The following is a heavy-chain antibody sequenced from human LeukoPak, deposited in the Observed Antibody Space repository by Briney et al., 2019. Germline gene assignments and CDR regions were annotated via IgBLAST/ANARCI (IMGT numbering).Heavy chain of an antibody. CDR3: AKGVSSYGDYGDVGY. J-gene: IGHJ4*02. CDR2: IRYDGTNK. V-gene: IGHV3-30*02. Sequence: PGGSLRLSCAASGFTFSKYGIHWVRQAPGKGLEWVAFIRYDGTNKYYADSVKGRFTISRDNSKNTLYLQMNSLRAEDTAVYYCAKGVSSYGDYGDVGYWGQGTLVTVSS. CDR1: GFTFSKYG. D-gene: IGHD4-17*01.